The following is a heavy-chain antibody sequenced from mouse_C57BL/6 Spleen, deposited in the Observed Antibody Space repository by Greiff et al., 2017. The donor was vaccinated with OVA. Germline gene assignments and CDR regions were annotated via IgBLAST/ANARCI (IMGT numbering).Heavy chain of an antibody. J-gene: IGHJ2*01. CDR1: GFTFSNYW. D-gene: IGHD3-3*01. CDR2: IRLKSDNYAT. V-gene: IGHV6-3*01. CDR3: TGVEGLDY. Sequence: EVQLVESGGGLVQPGGSMKLSCVASGFTFSNYWMNWVRQSPEKGLEWVAQIRLKSDNYATHYAESVKGRFTISRDDSKSSVYLQMNNLRAEDTGIYYCTGVEGLDYWGQGTTLTVSS.